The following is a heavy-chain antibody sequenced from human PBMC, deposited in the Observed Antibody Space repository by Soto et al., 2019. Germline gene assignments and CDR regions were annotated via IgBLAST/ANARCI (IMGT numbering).Heavy chain of an antibody. Sequence: QVQLQESGPGLVKPSQTLSLTCNVSGGSISSGGHYWGWIRQHPGKGLEWIGYINYSGSTYYNPSFKSRVSISTDTSKSQFSLKLSSVTAADTAIYFCASAPFWGYGMDVWGQGTTVTVSS. D-gene: IGHD3-16*01. CDR2: INYSGST. CDR1: GGSISSGGHY. CDR3: ASAPFWGYGMDV. J-gene: IGHJ6*02. V-gene: IGHV4-31*03.